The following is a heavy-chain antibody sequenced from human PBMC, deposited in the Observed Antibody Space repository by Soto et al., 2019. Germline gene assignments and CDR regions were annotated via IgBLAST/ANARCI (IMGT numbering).Heavy chain of an antibody. V-gene: IGHV4-31*03. Sequence: SETLSLTCTVSGGSISSGGYYWSWIRQHPGKGLEWIGYIYYSGSTYYHPSLKSRVTISVDTSKNQFSLKLSSVTAADTAVYYCARETPGYYDSSGSFDPWGQGTLVTVSS. CDR2: IYYSGST. J-gene: IGHJ5*02. CDR3: ARETPGYYDSSGSFDP. CDR1: GGSISSGGYY. D-gene: IGHD3-22*01.